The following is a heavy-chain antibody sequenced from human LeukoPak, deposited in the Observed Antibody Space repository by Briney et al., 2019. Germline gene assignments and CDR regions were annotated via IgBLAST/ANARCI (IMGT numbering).Heavy chain of an antibody. J-gene: IGHJ4*02. Sequence: SETLSLTCTVSGGSISSSSYYWGWIRQPPGKGLEWIGSIYYSGSTYYNPSHKSRVTISVDTSKNQFSLKLSSVTAADTAVYYCASLLSRSYYFDYWGQGTLVTVSS. CDR2: IYYSGST. CDR1: GGSISSSSYY. CDR3: ASLLSRSYYFDY. V-gene: IGHV4-39*01.